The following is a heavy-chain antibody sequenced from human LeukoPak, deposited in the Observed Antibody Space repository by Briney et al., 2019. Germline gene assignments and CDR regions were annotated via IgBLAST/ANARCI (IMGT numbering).Heavy chain of an antibody. D-gene: IGHD7-27*01. Sequence: GGSLRLSCAASELVFSDYSMNWVRQAPGKGLEWVSNIRGSGSGSGSGIYYADSVKGRFTISRDNAKTSLYLQMNSLRAEDTAFYYCARDDNWGFDYWGQGALVTVSS. CDR3: ARDDNWGFDY. CDR1: ELVFSDYS. V-gene: IGHV3-48*04. CDR2: IRGSGSGSGSGI. J-gene: IGHJ4*02.